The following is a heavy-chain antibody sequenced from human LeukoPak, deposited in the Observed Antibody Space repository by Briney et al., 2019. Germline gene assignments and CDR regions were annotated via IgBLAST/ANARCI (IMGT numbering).Heavy chain of an antibody. D-gene: IGHD3-22*01. V-gene: IGHV3-23*01. Sequence: GGSLRLSCAAPGFTFSSYAMSWVRQAPGKGLEWVSAISGSGGSTYYADSVKGRFTISRDNSKNTLYLQMNSLRAEDTAVYYCAKFTMIVVVITHFDYWGQGTLVTVSS. J-gene: IGHJ4*02. CDR3: AKFTMIVVVITHFDY. CDR2: ISGSGGST. CDR1: GFTFSSYA.